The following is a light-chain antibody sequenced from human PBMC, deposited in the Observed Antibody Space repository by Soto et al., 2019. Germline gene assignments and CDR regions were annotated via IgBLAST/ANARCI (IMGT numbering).Light chain of an antibody. CDR2: DNN. CDR3: GTWDSSLSAGV. Sequence: QSVLTQPPSVSAAPGQTVTISCSGSSSNIGNNYVSWYQQLPGTAPKLLIYDNNKRPSGIPDRFSGSKSGTSATLGITGLQTGDEADYYCGTWDSSLSAGVFGVGTKLTVL. V-gene: IGLV1-51*01. CDR1: SSNIGNNY. J-gene: IGLJ2*01.